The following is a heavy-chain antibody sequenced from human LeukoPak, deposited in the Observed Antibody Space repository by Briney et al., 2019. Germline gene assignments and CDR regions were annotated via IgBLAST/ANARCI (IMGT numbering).Heavy chain of an antibody. CDR2: IGAYNGNT. D-gene: IGHD3-22*01. CDR1: GYTFISYG. V-gene: IGHV1-18*01. Sequence: ASVKVSCKASGYTFISYGISRVRQAPGQGLEWMGWIGAYNGNTNYAQKLQGRVTMTTDTSTSTAYMELRSLRSDDTAVYYCARVYDSSGYYPDAFDIWGQGTMVTVSS. J-gene: IGHJ3*02. CDR3: ARVYDSSGYYPDAFDI.